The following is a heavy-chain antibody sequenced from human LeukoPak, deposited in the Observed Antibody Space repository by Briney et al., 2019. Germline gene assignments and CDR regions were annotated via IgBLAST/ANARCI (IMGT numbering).Heavy chain of an antibody. V-gene: IGHV4-38-2*02. D-gene: IGHD6-13*01. CDR1: GHFISSGYY. CDR2: IYHSGST. J-gene: IGHJ6*03. Sequence: PSETLSLTCTVSGHFISSGYYWGWIRQPPGKGLEWIGSIYHSGSTYYNPSLKSRVTISVDTSKNQFSLKLSSVTAADTAVYYCASSSWYNYYYYYMDVWGKGTTVTISS. CDR3: ASSSWYNYYYYYMDV.